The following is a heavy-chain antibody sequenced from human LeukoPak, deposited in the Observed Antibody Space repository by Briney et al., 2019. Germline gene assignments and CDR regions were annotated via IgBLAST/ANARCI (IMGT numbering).Heavy chain of an antibody. CDR1: GYTFTGYY. D-gene: IGHD2-2*01. CDR3: TRDHCSYINCYEDYYYGMDV. V-gene: IGHV1-2*02. Sequence: GASVKVSCKASGYTFTGYYMHWVRQAPGQGLEWMGWINPDTGATDIAQKFQGRVTMTRDTSISAAYMELSRLRSDDTAVYYCTRDHCSYINCYEDYYYGMDVWGQGTTVIVSS. J-gene: IGHJ6*02. CDR2: INPDTGAT.